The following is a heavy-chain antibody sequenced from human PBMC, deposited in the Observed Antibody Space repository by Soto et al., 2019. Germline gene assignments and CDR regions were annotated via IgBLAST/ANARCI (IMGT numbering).Heavy chain of an antibody. V-gene: IGHV1-69*06. CDR2: IIPISNTV. Sequence: GASVKVSCKASGGTFSTYVFTWVRQAPGQGLEWMGRIIPISNTVNSAQKFQDRVTLTADKSTGTAYMELSGLRSDDTAMYYCARGLCSGYDFLDYWGQGTMVTVSS. CDR1: GGTFSTYV. D-gene: IGHD5-12*01. CDR3: ARGLCSGYDFLDY. J-gene: IGHJ4*02.